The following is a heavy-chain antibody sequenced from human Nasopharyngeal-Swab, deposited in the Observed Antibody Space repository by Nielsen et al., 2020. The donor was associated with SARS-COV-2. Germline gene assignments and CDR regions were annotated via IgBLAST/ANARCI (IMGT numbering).Heavy chain of an antibody. CDR1: GGSFSGYY. CDR2: INHSGST. Sequence: SQTPSLTRAVYGGSFSGYYWSWIRQPPGKGLEWIGEINHSGSTNYNPSLKSRVTISVDTSKNQFSLKLSSVTAADTAVYYCARDIAARGMDVWGKGTTVTVSS. D-gene: IGHD6-6*01. J-gene: IGHJ6*04. V-gene: IGHV4-34*01. CDR3: ARDIAARGMDV.